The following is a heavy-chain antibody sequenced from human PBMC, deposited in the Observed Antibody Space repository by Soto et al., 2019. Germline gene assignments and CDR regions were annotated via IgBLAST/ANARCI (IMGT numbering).Heavy chain of an antibody. D-gene: IGHD3-22*01. V-gene: IGHV3-48*01. J-gene: IGHJ4*02. CDR3: ARDDYPYYDDSSGYHFDY. CDR2: FSDSSSTI. CDR1: GFTFTTYN. Sequence: PGGSLRLSCAAPGFTFTTYNINSVRHAPGKGLEWVSYFSDSSSTIHYADSVKGRFTISRDNDKNSLYLQMNSLRAEDTAVYYCARDDYPYYDDSSGYHFDYWGQGA.